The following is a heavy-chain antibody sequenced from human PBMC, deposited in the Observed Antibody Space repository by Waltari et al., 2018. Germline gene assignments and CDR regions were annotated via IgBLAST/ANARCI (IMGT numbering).Heavy chain of an antibody. D-gene: IGHD6-13*01. Sequence: QVQLQESGPGLVKPSETLSLTCAVSGYSIRSGYYWGWIRPPPGKWLEWIGRIYHSGSTYYNPSLKSRVTISVDTSKNQFSLKLSSVTAADTAVYYCASEQLVPPRIDYWGQGTLVTVSS. CDR2: IYHSGST. CDR1: GYSIRSGYY. V-gene: IGHV4-38-2*01. CDR3: ASEQLVPPRIDY. J-gene: IGHJ4*02.